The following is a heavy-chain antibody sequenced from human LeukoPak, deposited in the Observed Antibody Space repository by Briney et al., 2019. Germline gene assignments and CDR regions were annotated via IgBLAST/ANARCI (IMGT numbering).Heavy chain of an antibody. CDR1: GGSISSGVSY. CDR3: ARDYRFDSGYDLLDAFDV. Sequence: PSQTLSLTCTVSGGSISSGVSYWSWIRQHPGKGLEWIAYIYYSGSSSYNPSLKSRVTISVDTSKTQFSLKLSSVTAAETAVYYCARDYRFDSGYDLLDAFDVWGQGTKVTVSS. CDR2: IYYSGSS. V-gene: IGHV4-31*03. J-gene: IGHJ3*01. D-gene: IGHD5-12*01.